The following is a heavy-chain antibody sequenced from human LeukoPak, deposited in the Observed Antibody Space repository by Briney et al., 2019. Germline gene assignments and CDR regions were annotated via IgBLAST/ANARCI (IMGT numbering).Heavy chain of an antibody. Sequence: GASVKVSRKASGYNFNDYYIHWVRQAPGQGLEWMGWINPNSGGTDYGQKFQGRVTMTRDTSISTAYMELSSLRSDDTAVYYCASGYYDFWSGLYWGRGTLVTVSS. J-gene: IGHJ4*02. CDR3: ASGYYDFWSGLY. CDR1: GYNFNDYY. CDR2: INPNSGGT. V-gene: IGHV1-2*02. D-gene: IGHD3-3*01.